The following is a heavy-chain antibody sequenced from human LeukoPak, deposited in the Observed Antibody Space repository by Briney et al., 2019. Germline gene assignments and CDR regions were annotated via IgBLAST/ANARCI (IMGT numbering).Heavy chain of an antibody. CDR1: GYSFTSYW. CDR3: ARRGATYSSSWYGVDWFDP. Sequence: PGESLKTSCKGSGYSFTSYWIAWVRQMPGKGLEWMGIIYPGDSDTRYSPSFQGQVTISADKSISTAYLQWSSLKASDTAMYYCARRGATYSSSWYGVDWFDPWGQGTLVTVSS. D-gene: IGHD6-13*01. V-gene: IGHV5-51*01. CDR2: IYPGDSDT. J-gene: IGHJ5*02.